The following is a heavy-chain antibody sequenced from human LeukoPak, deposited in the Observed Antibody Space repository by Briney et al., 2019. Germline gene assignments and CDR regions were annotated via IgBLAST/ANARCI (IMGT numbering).Heavy chain of an antibody. D-gene: IGHD2-8*01. J-gene: IGHJ4*02. Sequence: GASVKVSCKASGYTFTSYDINWVRQATGQGLEWMGWMNPNSGNTGYAQKFQGRVTITRNTSIRTAYMELSSLRSEDTAVYYCARGDAIRYFDYWGQGTLVTVSS. CDR2: MNPNSGNT. V-gene: IGHV1-8*03. CDR3: ARGDAIRYFDY. CDR1: GYTFTSYD.